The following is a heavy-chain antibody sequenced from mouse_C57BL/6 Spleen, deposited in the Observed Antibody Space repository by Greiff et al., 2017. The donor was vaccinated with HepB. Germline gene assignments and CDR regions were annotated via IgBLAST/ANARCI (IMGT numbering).Heavy chain of an antibody. CDR3: VRQGYSKPWFAY. Sequence: EVQVVESGGGLVQPKGSLKLSCAASGFSFNTYAMNWVRQAPGKGLEWVARIRSKSNNYATYYADSVKDRFTISRDDSESMLYLQMNNLKTEDTAMYYCVRQGYSKPWFAYWGQGTLVTVSA. D-gene: IGHD2-5*01. V-gene: IGHV10-1*01. CDR2: IRSKSNNYAT. J-gene: IGHJ3*01. CDR1: GFSFNTYA.